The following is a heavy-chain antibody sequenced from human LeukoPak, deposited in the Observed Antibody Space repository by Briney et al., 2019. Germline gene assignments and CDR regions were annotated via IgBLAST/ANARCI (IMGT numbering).Heavy chain of an antibody. V-gene: IGHV4-59*01. J-gene: IGHJ3*02. CDR1: SGSISSYY. D-gene: IGHD3-22*01. Sequence: PSETLSLTCTVSSGSISSYYWSWIRQPPGKGLEWIGYIYYSGSTNYNPSLKSRVTISVDTSENQFSLKLSSVTAADTAVYYCARMYYYDSSGYYYGVEAFDIWGQGTMVTVSS. CDR2: IYYSGST. CDR3: ARMYYYDSSGYYYGVEAFDI.